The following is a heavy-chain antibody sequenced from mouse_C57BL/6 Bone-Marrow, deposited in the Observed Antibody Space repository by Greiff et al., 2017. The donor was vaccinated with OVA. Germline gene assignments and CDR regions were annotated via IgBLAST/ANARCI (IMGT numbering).Heavy chain of an antibody. D-gene: IGHD2-5*01. CDR3: ATPYSNYVRFAY. Sequence: VKLVESGPGLVQPSQSLSITCTVSGFSLTSYGVHWVRQSPGKGLEWLGVIWSGGSTDYNAAFIFRLRISKDNSKSQVFFKMNSLQADDTAIYYCATPYSNYVRFAYWGQGTLVTVSA. V-gene: IGHV2-2*01. CDR1: GFSLTSYG. CDR2: IWSGGST. J-gene: IGHJ3*01.